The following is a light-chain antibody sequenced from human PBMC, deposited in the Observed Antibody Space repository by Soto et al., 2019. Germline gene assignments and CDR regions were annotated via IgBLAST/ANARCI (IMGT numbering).Light chain of an antibody. Sequence: EIVLTQSPGTLSLSPGEGATLSCRASQSVSSDYVAWYQQKPGQAPRLLISGASSRATGIPDRFSGSGSGTDFTLTISRLEPEDFAVYSCQQYGNSPWTFGQGTKVEIK. CDR2: GAS. J-gene: IGKJ1*01. CDR3: QQYGNSPWT. V-gene: IGKV3-20*01. CDR1: QSVSSDY.